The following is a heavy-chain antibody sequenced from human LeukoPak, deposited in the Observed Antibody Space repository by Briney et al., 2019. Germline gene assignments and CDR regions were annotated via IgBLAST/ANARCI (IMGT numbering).Heavy chain of an antibody. CDR3: ARTFYFYYYVDV. V-gene: IGHV4-59*11. Sequence: SETLSLTCTVSGGSISSHYWSWTRQSPGKGLEWIGYIHYSGSTNYNPSLKSRVTISVDTSKNEFSLKLNSVTAADTAVYYCARTFYFYYYVDVWGNGTTVTVSS. J-gene: IGHJ6*03. CDR2: IHYSGST. CDR1: GGSISSHY.